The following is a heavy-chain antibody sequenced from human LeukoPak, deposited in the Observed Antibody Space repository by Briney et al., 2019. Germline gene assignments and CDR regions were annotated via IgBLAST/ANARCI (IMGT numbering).Heavy chain of an antibody. CDR2: ISHDGNNK. J-gene: IGHJ4*02. CDR3: AKGPYCSGGSCSPTYFDY. V-gene: IGHV3-30-3*01. CDR1: GFTFSTYP. D-gene: IGHD2-15*01. Sequence: GGSLRLSCSASGFTFSTYPMHGVRQAPGKGLEWVAVISHDGNNKYYTDSVKGRFTISRDNSKNTLYLKMNSLRAEDTAVYYCAKGPYCSGGSCSPTYFDYWGRGTLVTVSS.